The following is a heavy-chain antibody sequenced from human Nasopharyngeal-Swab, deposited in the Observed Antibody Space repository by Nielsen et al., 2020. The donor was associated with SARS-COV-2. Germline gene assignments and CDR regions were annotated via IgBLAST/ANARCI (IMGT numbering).Heavy chain of an antibody. J-gene: IGHJ4*02. Sequence: GGSLRLSCAASGLTFSTYSMNWVRQAPGEGLEWLSYIVSSSGTVYYADSVKGRFTISRDNAKNTLYLQMNNLRAEDTGVYYCARERGGGYGDYWGQGTLVTVSS. V-gene: IGHV3-48*04. D-gene: IGHD5-12*01. CDR1: GLTFSTYS. CDR3: ARERGGGYGDY. CDR2: IVSSSGTV.